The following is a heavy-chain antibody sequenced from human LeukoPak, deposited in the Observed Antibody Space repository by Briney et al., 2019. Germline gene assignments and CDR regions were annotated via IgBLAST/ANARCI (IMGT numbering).Heavy chain of an antibody. J-gene: IGHJ5*02. D-gene: IGHD5-12*01. CDR1: GGTFSSYA. CDR2: IIPIFGTA. V-gene: IGHV1-69*05. Sequence: GASVKVSCKASGGTFSSYAISWVRQAPGQGLEWMGGIIPIFGTANYAQKFQGRVTITTDESTSTANMELSSLRSEETAVYYCASWTVGGYTPKNWFDPWRQGTLVTVSS. CDR3: ASWTVGGYTPKNWFDP.